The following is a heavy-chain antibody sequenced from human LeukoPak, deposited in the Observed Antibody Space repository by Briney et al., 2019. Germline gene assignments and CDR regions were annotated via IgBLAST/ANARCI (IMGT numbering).Heavy chain of an antibody. CDR1: GFSFISYW. CDR3: ARHTGRPQAGWFDP. J-gene: IGHJ5*02. D-gene: IGHD3-10*01. CDR2: ILVGGSEV. Sequence: ESLKISCKGSGFSFISYWIGWVRQMPGKGLEYMGIILVGGSEVRYSPAFQGLVTISADKSINTAYLQWTSLKASDTAMYYCARHTGRPQAGWFDPWGQGTLVTVSS. V-gene: IGHV5-51*01.